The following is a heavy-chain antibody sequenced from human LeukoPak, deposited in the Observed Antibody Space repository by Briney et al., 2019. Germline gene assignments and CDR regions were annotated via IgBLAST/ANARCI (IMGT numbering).Heavy chain of an antibody. J-gene: IGHJ4*02. CDR1: GFTFDDYA. CDR2: ISWNSGSI. CDR3: AKDFNPPWADPAFGY. Sequence: PGRSLRLSCAASGFTFDDYAMHWVRQAPGKGLEWVSGISWNSGSIVYADSVEGRFNISRDNAKNPLYLQMNSLRAEDTALYYCAKDFNPPWADPAFGYWGQGTLVTVSS. D-gene: IGHD7-27*01. V-gene: IGHV3-9*01.